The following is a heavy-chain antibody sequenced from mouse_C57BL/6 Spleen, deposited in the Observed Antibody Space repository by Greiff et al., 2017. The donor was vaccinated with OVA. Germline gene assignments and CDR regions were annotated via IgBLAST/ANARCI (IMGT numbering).Heavy chain of an antibody. J-gene: IGHJ2*01. Sequence: QVQLQQSGAELVRPGTSVKVSCKASGYAFTNYLIEWVKQRPGQGLEWIGVINPGSGGTNYNEKFKGKATLTADKSSSTAYMQLSSLTSEDSAVYFCARDRSGRYYFDYGAQGTPLTVSS. CDR1: GYAFTNYL. D-gene: IGHD3-2*02. V-gene: IGHV1-54*01. CDR3: ARDRSGRYYFDY. CDR2: INPGSGGT.